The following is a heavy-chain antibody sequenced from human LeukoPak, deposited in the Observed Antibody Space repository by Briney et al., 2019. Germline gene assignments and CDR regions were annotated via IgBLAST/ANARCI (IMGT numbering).Heavy chain of an antibody. J-gene: IGHJ5*01. CDR1: GFTFSSYW. CDR3: AKEGAYPIITYDS. CDR2: INQDGSEQ. Sequence: PGGSLRLSCAPSGFTFSSYWMNWVRQAPGKGLEWVANINQDGSEQYYVDSVKVRFPISRDNARNALYLQMNSLRAEDTAVYYCAKEGAYPIITYDSWGQGTLVTVSS. V-gene: IGHV3-7*01. D-gene: IGHD3-10*01.